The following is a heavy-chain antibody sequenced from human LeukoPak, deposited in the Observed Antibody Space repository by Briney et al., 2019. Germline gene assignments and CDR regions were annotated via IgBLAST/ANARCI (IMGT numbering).Heavy chain of an antibody. V-gene: IGHV3-30-3*01. CDR3: ARDPYYYDSSGFDY. CDR2: ISYDGSNK. J-gene: IGHJ4*02. CDR1: GFTFSSYA. Sequence: GGSLRLSCAASGFTFSSYAMHWVRQAPGKGLEWVAVISYDGSNKYYADSVKGRFTISRDSSKNTLYLQMNSLRAEDTAVYYCARDPYYYDSSGFDYWGQGTLVTVSS. D-gene: IGHD3-22*01.